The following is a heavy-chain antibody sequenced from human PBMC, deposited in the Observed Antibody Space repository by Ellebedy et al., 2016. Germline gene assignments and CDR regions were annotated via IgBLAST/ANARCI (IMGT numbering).Heavy chain of an antibody. J-gene: IGHJ1*01. V-gene: IGHV3-30*18. Sequence: GGSLRLSCAASGFTFSSYDMHWVRQAPGKGLECVAGISYDGSNTYYADSVKGRFTISRDNYRNTLYLQMYSLRAEDTAIYYCTKNLEPDTAVSSNWGQGTLITVSS. CDR2: ISYDGSNT. CDR3: TKNLEPDTAVSSN. D-gene: IGHD1-14*01. CDR1: GFTFSSYD.